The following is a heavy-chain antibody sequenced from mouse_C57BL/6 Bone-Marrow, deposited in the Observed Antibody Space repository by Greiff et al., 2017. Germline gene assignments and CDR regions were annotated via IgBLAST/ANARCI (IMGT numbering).Heavy chain of an antibody. CDR1: GYTFTSYW. V-gene: IGHV1-55*01. D-gene: IGHD2-5*01. Sequence: QVQLQQPGAELVKPGASVKMSCKASGYTFTSYWLTWVKQRPGQGLDWIGVIYPGSGSTNYNEKFKSKATLTVDKSSSTAYMQLSSLTSEDSAVYCCARPDYNNNWYFDVWGTGTTVTVSS. CDR2: IYPGSGST. J-gene: IGHJ1*03. CDR3: ARPDYNNNWYFDV.